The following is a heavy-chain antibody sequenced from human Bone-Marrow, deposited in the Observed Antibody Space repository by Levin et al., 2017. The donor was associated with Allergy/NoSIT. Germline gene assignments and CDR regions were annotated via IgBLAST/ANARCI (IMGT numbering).Heavy chain of an antibody. D-gene: IGHD3-22*01. Sequence: RGESLKISCKASGGTFSSYAISWVRQAPGQGLEWMGTIIPIFGTTKYAQKFQGRVTLTADESTSTAYMELRSLRSEDTALYYCARDEGHDSNDDYPPNFDYWGQGTLVTVSS. J-gene: IGHJ4*02. CDR2: IIPIFGTT. CDR3: ARDEGHDSNDDYPPNFDY. CDR1: GGTFSSYA. V-gene: IGHV1-69*15.